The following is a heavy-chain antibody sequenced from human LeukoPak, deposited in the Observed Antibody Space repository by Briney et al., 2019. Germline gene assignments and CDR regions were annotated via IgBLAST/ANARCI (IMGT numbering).Heavy chain of an antibody. D-gene: IGHD5-12*01. CDR1: GFTFSSYS. CDR3: AREEDVDIVATIHPPTDLYGMDV. V-gene: IGHV3-48*04. CDR2: ISSSSSTI. J-gene: IGHJ6*02. Sequence: GGSLRLSCAASGFTFSSYSMNWVRQAPGKGLEWVSYISSSSSTIYYADSVKGRFTISRDNAKNSLYLQMNSLRAEDTAVYYCAREEDVDIVATIHPPTDLYGMDVWGQGTMVTVSS.